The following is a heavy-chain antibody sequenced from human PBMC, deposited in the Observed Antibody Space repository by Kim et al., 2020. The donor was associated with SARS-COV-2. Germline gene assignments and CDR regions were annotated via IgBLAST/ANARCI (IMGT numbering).Heavy chain of an antibody. J-gene: IGHJ4*01. V-gene: IGHV1-8*01. CDR2: VNPNSGNT. D-gene: IGHD3-10*01. CDR3: TRGVREFCKRRDYFDL. CDR1: GYTFTNYD. Sequence: ASVKVSCKAYGYTFTNYDINWVRQASGQGLEWLGSVNPNSGNTVYAQKFQDRIAMTRNTYLGTAYMELSSLRSGDTAVYFCTRGVREFCKRRDYFDLWG.